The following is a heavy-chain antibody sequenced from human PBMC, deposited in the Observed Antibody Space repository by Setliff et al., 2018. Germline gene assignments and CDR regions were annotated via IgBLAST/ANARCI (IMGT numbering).Heavy chain of an antibody. V-gene: IGHV3-33*08. D-gene: IGHD2-15*01. CDR2: IWGDGGTK. CDR1: GFTFSTYR. J-gene: IGHJ4*02. Sequence: PGGSLRLSCAASGFTFSTYRMHWVRQAPGKGLEWVAVIWGDGGTKYHADSVKGRFTISRDNSKNTLYLQMNSLRPEETAVYYGARTCSGSGCYAGLESWGQGTPVTVSS. CDR3: ARTCSGSGCYAGLES.